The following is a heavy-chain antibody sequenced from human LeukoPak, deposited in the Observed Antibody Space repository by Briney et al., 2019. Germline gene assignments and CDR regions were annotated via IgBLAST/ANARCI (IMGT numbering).Heavy chain of an antibody. J-gene: IGHJ4*02. V-gene: IGHV3-23*01. D-gene: IGHD1-26*01. CDR3: TTWVGAHFDF. CDR1: GFTFSSHV. Sequence: QPGGSLRLSCAASGFTFSSHVMSWVRQAPGKGLEWVSDISASGDTTYYADSVKGRFTISRDNSKNTLDLQMSSLRVEDTAVYFCTTWVGAHFDFWGQGTLVTVSS. CDR2: ISASGDTT.